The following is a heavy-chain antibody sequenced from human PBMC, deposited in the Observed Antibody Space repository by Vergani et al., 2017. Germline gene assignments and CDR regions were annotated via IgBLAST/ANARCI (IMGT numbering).Heavy chain of an antibody. CDR2: IYTSEST. CDR1: GGSISSYY. J-gene: IGHJ5*02. D-gene: IGHD4-17*01. V-gene: IGHV4-59*01. Sequence: QVQLQESGPGLVKPSETLSLTCTVSGGSISSYYWSWIRQPPGKGLEWIGYIYTSESTNYNPSLKSRVTISVDTSKNNVSLKLSSVTAADTAVYYGARDKVDYGDPGGWFDPWGQGTLVTVSS. CDR3: ARDKVDYGDPGGWFDP.